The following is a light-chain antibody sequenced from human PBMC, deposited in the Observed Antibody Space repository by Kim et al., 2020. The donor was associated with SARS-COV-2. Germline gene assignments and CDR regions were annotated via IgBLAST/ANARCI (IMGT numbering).Light chain of an antibody. CDR2: AAS. Sequence: DIQMTQSPSSLSASVGDRVTITCRASETITYHLNWYQQKPGKAPKLLIYAASRLPSGVPSGFSGSGSGTEFTLTISSLQPEDFVTYYCQQSYTTPYTFGPGTKLEI. J-gene: IGKJ2*01. V-gene: IGKV1-39*01. CDR3: QQSYTTPYT. CDR1: ETITYH.